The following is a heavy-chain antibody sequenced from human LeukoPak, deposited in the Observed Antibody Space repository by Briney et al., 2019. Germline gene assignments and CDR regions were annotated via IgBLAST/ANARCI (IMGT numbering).Heavy chain of an antibody. D-gene: IGHD6-19*01. CDR2: ITGSGTFK. CDR1: GFTFSSYV. Sequence: GGSLRLSCAASGFTFSSYVMTWVRQTPGKGRGWASVITGSGTFKYYAASVKGRFTISRDNSKDTVYLQMDSLRAEDTAVYYCAKDAGSSGWYWFDPWGQGTLVTVSS. V-gene: IGHV3-23*01. CDR3: AKDAGSSGWYWFDP. J-gene: IGHJ5*02.